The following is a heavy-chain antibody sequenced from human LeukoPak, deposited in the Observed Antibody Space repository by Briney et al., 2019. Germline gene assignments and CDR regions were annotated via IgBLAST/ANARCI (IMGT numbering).Heavy chain of an antibody. Sequence: GGSLRLSCAASGFTFSRYSMNWVREAPGKGLEWVSSISSTSSYIYYADSLKGRFTISRDNAKNSLYLQMNSLRAEDTAVYYCARDADLAVAADAFDIWGQGTMVTVSS. V-gene: IGHV3-21*01. CDR3: ARDADLAVAADAFDI. D-gene: IGHD6-19*01. CDR2: ISSTSSYI. J-gene: IGHJ3*02. CDR1: GFTFSRYS.